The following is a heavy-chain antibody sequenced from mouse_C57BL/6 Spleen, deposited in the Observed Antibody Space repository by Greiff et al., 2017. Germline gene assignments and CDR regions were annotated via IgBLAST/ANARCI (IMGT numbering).Heavy chain of an antibody. D-gene: IGHD1-1*01. CDR2: IDPSDSET. Sequence: QVQLQQPGAELVRPGSSVKLSCKASGYTFTSYWMHWVKQRPIQGLEWIGNIDPSDSETHYNQKFKDKATLTVDKSSSTAYMQLSSLTSEDSAVYDCARRGYGSSRGAMDYWGQGTSVTVSS. V-gene: IGHV1-52*01. CDR1: GYTFTSYW. CDR3: ARRGYGSSRGAMDY. J-gene: IGHJ4*01.